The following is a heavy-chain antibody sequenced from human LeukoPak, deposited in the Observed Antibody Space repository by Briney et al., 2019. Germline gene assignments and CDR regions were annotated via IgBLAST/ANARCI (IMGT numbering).Heavy chain of an antibody. CDR3: ARGEDYYGSGSPFDY. Sequence: SGTLSLTCAVSGGSISSSNWWSWVRQPPGKGLEWIGEIYHSGSTNYNPSLKSRVTISVDTSKNQFSLKLSSVTAADTAVYYCARGEDYYGSGSPFDYWGQGTLVTVSS. D-gene: IGHD3-10*01. V-gene: IGHV4-4*02. J-gene: IGHJ4*02. CDR1: GGSISSSNW. CDR2: IYHSGST.